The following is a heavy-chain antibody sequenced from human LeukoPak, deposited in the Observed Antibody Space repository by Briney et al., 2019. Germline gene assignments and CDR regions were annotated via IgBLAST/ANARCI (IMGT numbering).Heavy chain of an antibody. D-gene: IGHD2/OR15-2a*01. CDR3: ARDGGHSTDFDY. CDR2: IKQDGSER. V-gene: IGHV3-7*01. CDR1: GFTFSRHW. Sequence: PGGSLRLSCATSGFTFSRHWMSWVRQAPGKGPEWVANIKQDGSERYYVDSVKGRFIISRDNAKNSLYLQMNSLRAEDTAVYYCARDGGHSTDFDYWGQGTLVTVSS. J-gene: IGHJ4*02.